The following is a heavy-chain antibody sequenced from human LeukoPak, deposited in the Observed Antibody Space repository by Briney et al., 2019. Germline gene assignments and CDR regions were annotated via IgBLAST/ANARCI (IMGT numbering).Heavy chain of an antibody. CDR1: GFTFSSYA. J-gene: IGHJ6*03. CDR2: ISGSGGST. V-gene: IGHV3-23*01. CDR3: AKEHFWSGYNVYYYMDV. D-gene: IGHD3-3*02. Sequence: GGSRRLSCAASGFTFSSYAMSWVRQAPGKGLEWVSAISGSGGSTYYADSVKGRFTISRDNSKNTLYLQMNSLRAEDTAVYYCAKEHFWSGYNVYYYMDVWGKGTTVTVSS.